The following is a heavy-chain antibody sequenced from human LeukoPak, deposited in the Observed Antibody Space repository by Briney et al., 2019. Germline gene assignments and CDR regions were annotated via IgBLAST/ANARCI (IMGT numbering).Heavy chain of an antibody. Sequence: SETLSPTCTVSGGSIRSYYCAWIRQPPGKGLEWNRYIYYSGSTNYSPCLERQVTISVYASKNQFSVKLSSGSAADTAVYYCARVLSGGSYVFDIWGQGTMVTVSS. J-gene: IGHJ3*02. CDR1: GGSIRSYY. V-gene: IGHV4-59*01. CDR2: IYYSGST. CDR3: ARVLSGGSYVFDI. D-gene: IGHD1-26*01.